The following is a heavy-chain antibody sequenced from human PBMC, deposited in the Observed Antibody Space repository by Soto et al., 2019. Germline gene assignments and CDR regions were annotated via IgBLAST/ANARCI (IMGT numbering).Heavy chain of an antibody. D-gene: IGHD3-10*01. J-gene: IGHJ6*02. CDR2: ISSSSSYI. CDR3: ARGVSTVRGYGGMDV. CDR1: GFTFSSYS. V-gene: IGHV3-21*01. Sequence: GGSLRLSCAASGFTFSSYSMNWVRQAPGKGLEWVSSISSSSSYIYYADSVKGRFTISRDNAKNSLYLQMNSLRAEDTAVYYCARGVSTVRGYGGMDVWGQGTTVTVSS.